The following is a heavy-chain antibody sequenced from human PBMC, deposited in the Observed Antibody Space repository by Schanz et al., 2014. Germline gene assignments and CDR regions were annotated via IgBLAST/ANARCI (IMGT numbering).Heavy chain of an antibody. D-gene: IGHD3-10*01. CDR3: ARDNYCGSGSCAY. CDR2: IKQDGSEK. V-gene: IGHV3-7*04. CDR1: GFTFSKYW. J-gene: IGHJ4*02. Sequence: AQLVETGGGVVQPGGSLRLSCGGSGFTFSKYWMSWVRQEPRKRLEWVANIKQDGSEKYYVDAVKGRFTISRDNAKNSMYLHVKSLRGEDAAVYDRARDNYCGSGSCAYWGQGTLVTVSS.